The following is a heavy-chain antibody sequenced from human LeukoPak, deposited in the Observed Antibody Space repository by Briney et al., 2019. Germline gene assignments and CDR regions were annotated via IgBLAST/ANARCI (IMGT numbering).Heavy chain of an antibody. V-gene: IGHV4-61*02. Sequence: SETLSLTCTVSGGSIRSGSYYWSWIRQAAGKGLEWIGRVYTSGSTNYNPSLESRVTISVDTSKNQFSLNLSSVTAADTAVYYCARGPYSNNWYRLGNYYFDYWGQGTLVTVSS. CDR2: VYTSGST. D-gene: IGHD6-13*01. J-gene: IGHJ4*02. CDR3: ARGPYSNNWYRLGNYYFDY. CDR1: GGSIRSGSYY.